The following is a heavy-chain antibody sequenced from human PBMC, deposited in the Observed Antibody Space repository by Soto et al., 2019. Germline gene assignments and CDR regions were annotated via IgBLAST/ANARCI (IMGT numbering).Heavy chain of an antibody. V-gene: IGHV3-7*04. CDR3: ARARRVSGSYGPQRWYFDL. CDR1: GFTFSSYW. Sequence: EVQLVESGGGLVQPGGSLRLSCAASGFTFSSYWMSWVRQAPGKGLEWVANIRQDGSEKYYVDSVKGRFTISRDNAKNSRYLHMNSLRAEDTAVYYCARARRVSGSYGPQRWYFDLWGRGTLVTVSS. J-gene: IGHJ2*01. CDR2: IRQDGSEK. D-gene: IGHD3-16*01.